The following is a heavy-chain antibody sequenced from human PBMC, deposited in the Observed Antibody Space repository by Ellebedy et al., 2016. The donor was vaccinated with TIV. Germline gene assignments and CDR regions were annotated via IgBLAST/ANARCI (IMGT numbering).Heavy chain of an antibody. Sequence: PGGSLRLSCATSGFTFGGYGIHWVRQAPGKGLEWVAVIWYDGTTKYYIDSVKGRFSISRDSSKNTVDLQMNSLRVEDTAVYYCARDQGYSSSWLTDWGQGNLVTVSS. D-gene: IGHD6-13*01. J-gene: IGHJ4*02. CDR1: GFTFGGYG. V-gene: IGHV3-33*01. CDR2: IWYDGTTK. CDR3: ARDQGYSSSWLTD.